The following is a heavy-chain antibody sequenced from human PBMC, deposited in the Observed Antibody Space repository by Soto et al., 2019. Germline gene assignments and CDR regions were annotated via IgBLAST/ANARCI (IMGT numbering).Heavy chain of an antibody. CDR2: IYYIGTT. V-gene: IGHV4-31*03. CDR1: GGSIRNGHYY. J-gene: IGHJ5*02. Sequence: QVQLQESGPGLVKASQTLSLTCTVSGGSIRNGHYYWSWIRQLPGKGLEWIGNIYYIGTTSYNPSLKSRVIISIDTSKNPFSLELTSGLAADTAVYYCAKNETPRHWFDPWGQGTLVTVSS. CDR3: AKNETPRHWFDP.